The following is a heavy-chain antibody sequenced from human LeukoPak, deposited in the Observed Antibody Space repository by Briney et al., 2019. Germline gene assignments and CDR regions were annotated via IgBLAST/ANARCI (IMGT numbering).Heavy chain of an antibody. CDR3: ARHNYDDYVFDI. Sequence: PSETLSLTCTVSGGSLSSYYFSWIRQSPGKGLEWIAYINYSGSTSYNPSLKSRVTMSVDTSKQFSLSLSSVTAADTAVYYCARHNYDDYVFDIWGQGTKVTVSS. J-gene: IGHJ3*02. V-gene: IGHV4-59*08. CDR1: GGSLSSYY. CDR2: INYSGST. D-gene: IGHD4-17*01.